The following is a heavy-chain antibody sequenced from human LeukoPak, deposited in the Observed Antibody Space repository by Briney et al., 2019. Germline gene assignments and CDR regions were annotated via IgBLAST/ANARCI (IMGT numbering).Heavy chain of an antibody. J-gene: IGHJ4*02. CDR3: ARGADSSG. D-gene: IGHD2-15*01. Sequence: PGGSLTPSCALSGFAFTSSCINWVRQAPGKGLEWVSYIGSSVGLIYYADSVKGRFTISRDNAKNSLYLQMNSLRAEDTAVYLCARGADSSGWGQGTLVTVSS. CDR2: IGSSVGLI. CDR1: GFAFTSSC. V-gene: IGHV3-48*03.